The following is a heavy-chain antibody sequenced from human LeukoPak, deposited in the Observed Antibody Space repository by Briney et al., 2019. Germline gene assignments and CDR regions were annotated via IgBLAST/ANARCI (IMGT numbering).Heavy chain of an antibody. D-gene: IGHD3-22*01. CDR1: GGSISSSSYY. Sequence: SETLSLTCTVSGGSISSSSYYWGWIRQPPGKGLEWIGSIYYSGSTYYNPSLKSRVTISVDTSKNQFSLKLSSVTAADTAVYYCARHVGTQYYYDSSGYYYLDYWGQGTLVTVSS. V-gene: IGHV4-39*01. CDR2: IYYSGST. CDR3: ARHVGTQYYYDSSGYYYLDY. J-gene: IGHJ4*02.